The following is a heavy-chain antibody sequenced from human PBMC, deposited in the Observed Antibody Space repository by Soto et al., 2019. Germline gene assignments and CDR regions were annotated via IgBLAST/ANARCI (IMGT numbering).Heavy chain of an antibody. Sequence: GGSLRLSCAASGFTFSSYGMHWVRQAPGKGLEWVAVIWYDGSNKYYADSVKGRFTISRDNSKNTLYLQMNSLRAEDTAVYYCARDSSSWYGYYYGMDVWGQGTTVTGS. D-gene: IGHD6-13*01. CDR2: IWYDGSNK. V-gene: IGHV3-33*01. J-gene: IGHJ6*02. CDR3: ARDSSSWYGYYYGMDV. CDR1: GFTFSSYG.